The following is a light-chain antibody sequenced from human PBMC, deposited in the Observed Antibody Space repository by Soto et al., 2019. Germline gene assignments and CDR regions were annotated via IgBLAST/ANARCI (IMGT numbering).Light chain of an antibody. CDR3: QQYGSSPLT. CDR2: GAS. CDR1: QSVSSTY. Sequence: EIVLTQSPGTLSLSPGGRATLSCRASQSVSSTYLAWYQKKPGQAPRLLIYGASSRATGIPDRFSGSGSGTDFTLTISRLEPEDFAVYYCQQYGSSPLTFGGGTKVEIK. V-gene: IGKV3-20*01. J-gene: IGKJ4*01.